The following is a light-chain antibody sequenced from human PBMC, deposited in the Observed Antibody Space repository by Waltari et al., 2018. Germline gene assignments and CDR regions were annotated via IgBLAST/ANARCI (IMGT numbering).Light chain of an antibody. Sequence: QSALTQPASVSGSPGQSIPISCTGTSSDVGTYNFFSWYQHPPGKAPKLMISGVSNRPSGVSNRFSGSKSDNTASLTISGLQAEDEADYFCCSYTSSNTYVFGTGTRVTVL. CDR2: GVS. CDR3: CSYTSSNTYV. CDR1: SSDVGTYNF. V-gene: IGLV2-14*01. J-gene: IGLJ1*01.